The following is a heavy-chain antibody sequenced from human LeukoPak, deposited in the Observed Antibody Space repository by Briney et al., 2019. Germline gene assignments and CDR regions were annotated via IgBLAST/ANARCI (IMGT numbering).Heavy chain of an antibody. D-gene: IGHD3-22*01. V-gene: IGHV3-7*01. CDR1: GFTFSRYW. CDR2: INQDGSLK. Sequence: GGSLRLSCVTSGFTFSRYWLEWVRQAPGKGLEWVANINQDGSLKNYVDSVKGRFTISRDNAKNSLYLQMSSLRAEDTAAYYCTKYPDNSGYSDYWGQGTLLTVSS. J-gene: IGHJ4*02. CDR3: TKYPDNSGYSDY.